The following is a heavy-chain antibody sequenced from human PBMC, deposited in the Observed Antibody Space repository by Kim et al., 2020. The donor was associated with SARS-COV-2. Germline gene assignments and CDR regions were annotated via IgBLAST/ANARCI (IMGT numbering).Heavy chain of an antibody. J-gene: IGHJ6*02. Sequence: GGSLRLSCAVSGFTFSKAWMSWVRQAPGKGLEWVGRIKSKTDGGTTDYAAPVKGRFTISRDDSENTLYLQMNSLKTEDTAVYYCTTAVPDYYGMDVWGQGTTVTVSS. CDR1: GFTFSKAW. CDR2: IKSKTDGGTT. CDR3: TTAVPDYYGMDV. D-gene: IGHD3-10*01. V-gene: IGHV3-15*01.